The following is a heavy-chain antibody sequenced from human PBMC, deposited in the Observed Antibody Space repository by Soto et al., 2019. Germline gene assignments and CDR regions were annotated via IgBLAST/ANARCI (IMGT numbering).Heavy chain of an antibody. J-gene: IGHJ4*02. Sequence: QITLKESGPPLVKPTQTLTLTCTFSGFSLSTSGVGVGWIRQPPGKALEWLALIYWYDDKRYSPSLKSRLTIPKDTYKNQVSLTMTNMEPVDTATYYCAHLPRTCTKTCYFDYWGQGTLVTFSS. CDR2: IYWYDDK. V-gene: IGHV2-5*01. D-gene: IGHD2-8*01. CDR1: GFSLSTSGVG. CDR3: AHLPRTCTKTCYFDY.